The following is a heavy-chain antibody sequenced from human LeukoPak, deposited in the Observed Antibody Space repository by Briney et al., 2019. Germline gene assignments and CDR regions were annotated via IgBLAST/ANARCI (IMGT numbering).Heavy chain of an antibody. CDR2: ISDIGSI. D-gene: IGHD2-8*02. J-gene: IGHJ4*02. Sequence: PSETLSLTCTVSGGSISSYYWSWIRQPPVKGLEWIAYISDIGSINYNPSLKSRVTISLETSKNQFSLKLSSVTAADTAVYYCAGHHPRNTVDFWGQGTLVTVSS. CDR3: AGHHPRNTVDF. CDR1: GGSISSYY. V-gene: IGHV4-59*08.